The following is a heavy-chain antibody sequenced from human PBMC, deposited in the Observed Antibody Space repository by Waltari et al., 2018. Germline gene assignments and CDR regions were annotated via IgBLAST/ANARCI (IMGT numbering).Heavy chain of an antibody. Sequence: EVQLVQSGAEVKKPGESLKISCKGFGYSFTNYWIGWVRQMPGKGLEWMGFLYPGYSDTRYSPSFQVQVTFSADRSISTAFLQWSGLKPADTAVSYCVRFGWESADPNWFDPWGQGTLVSVAS. CDR2: LYPGYSDT. J-gene: IGHJ5*02. V-gene: IGHV5-51*01. CDR1: GYSFTNYW. D-gene: IGHD1-26*01. CDR3: VRFGWESADPNWFDP.